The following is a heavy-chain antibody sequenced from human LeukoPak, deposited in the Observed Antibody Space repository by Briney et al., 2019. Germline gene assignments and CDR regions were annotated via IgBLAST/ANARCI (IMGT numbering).Heavy chain of an antibody. Sequence: ASVKVSCKASGYTFTSYDINWVRQATGQGLEWMGWMNPNSGNTGYAQKFQGRVTITRNTSISTAYMELSSLRSEDTAVYYCARVGDLPGSYYYYMDVWGKGTTVTVSS. V-gene: IGHV1-8*03. CDR2: MNPNSGNT. CDR1: GYTFTSYD. CDR3: ARVGDLPGSYYYYMDV. D-gene: IGHD1-26*01. J-gene: IGHJ6*03.